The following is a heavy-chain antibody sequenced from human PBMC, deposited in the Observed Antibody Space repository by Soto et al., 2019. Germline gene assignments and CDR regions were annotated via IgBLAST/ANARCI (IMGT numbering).Heavy chain of an antibody. CDR1: GGSISSYY. Sequence: SETLSLTCTVSGGSISSYYWSWIRQPPGKGLEWIGYIYYSGSTNYNPSLKSRVTISVDTPKNQFSLKLSSVTAADTAVYYCARYTSRYCSGGSCYSEAEYFQHWGQGTLVTVSS. J-gene: IGHJ1*01. CDR3: ARYTSRYCSGGSCYSEAEYFQH. CDR2: IYYSGST. V-gene: IGHV4-59*01. D-gene: IGHD2-15*01.